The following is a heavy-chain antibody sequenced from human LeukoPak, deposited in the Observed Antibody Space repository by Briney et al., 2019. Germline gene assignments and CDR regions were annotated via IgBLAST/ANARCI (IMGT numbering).Heavy chain of an antibody. CDR1: GGSISSGGYY. J-gene: IGHJ3*02. D-gene: IGHD3-9*01. Sequence: SETLSLTCTVSGGSISSGGYYWSWIRQHPGKGLEWIGYIYYSGSTYYNPSLKSRVTISVDTSKNQFSLKLSSVTAADTAVYYCARDAPGGYDILTGYHNDAFDIWGQGTMVTVS. V-gene: IGHV4-31*03. CDR2: IYYSGST. CDR3: ARDAPGGYDILTGYHNDAFDI.